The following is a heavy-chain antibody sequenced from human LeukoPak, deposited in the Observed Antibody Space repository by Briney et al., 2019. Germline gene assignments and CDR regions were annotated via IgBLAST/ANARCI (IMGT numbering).Heavy chain of an antibody. CDR3: ARTYGSFDY. D-gene: IGHD4-17*01. CDR1: GFTFSSYS. J-gene: IGHJ4*02. Sequence: GGSLRLSCAASGFTFSSYSMNWVRQAPGKGLEWASFISSSGNTIYHADSVKGRFTISRDNAKNSLYLQMDSLRDEDTAVYYCARTYGSFDYWGQGTLVTVSS. CDR2: ISSSGNTI. V-gene: IGHV3-48*02.